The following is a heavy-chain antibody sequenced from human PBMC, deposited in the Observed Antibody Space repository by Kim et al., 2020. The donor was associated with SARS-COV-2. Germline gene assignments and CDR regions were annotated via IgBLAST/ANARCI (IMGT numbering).Heavy chain of an antibody. CDR3: ARGGMEYPEV. Sequence: IANSARTFQGRVTITADQSTSTAYMELSSLRSEDTAVYYCARGGMEYPEVWGKGTTVTVSS. D-gene: IGHD2-2*01. V-gene: IGHV1-69*04. J-gene: IGHJ6*04. CDR2: IA.